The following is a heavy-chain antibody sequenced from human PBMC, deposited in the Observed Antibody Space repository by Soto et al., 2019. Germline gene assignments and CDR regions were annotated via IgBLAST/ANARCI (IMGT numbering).Heavy chain of an antibody. Sequence: QVQLVQSGAEVKKPGSSVKVSCKASGGTFSSYAISWVRQAPGQGLEWMGGIIPIFGTADYAQKFQGRVTITAXXXPXTAYRELSSLRSEDTAVYYCASHCGGDCYSRSPPYYYYGMDVWGQGTTVTVSS. CDR1: GGTFSSYA. V-gene: IGHV1-69*12. CDR3: ASHCGGDCYSRSPPYYYYGMDV. CDR2: IIPIFGTA. D-gene: IGHD2-21*02. J-gene: IGHJ6*02.